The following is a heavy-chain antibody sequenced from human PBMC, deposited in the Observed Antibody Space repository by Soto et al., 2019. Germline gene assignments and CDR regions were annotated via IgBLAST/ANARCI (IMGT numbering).Heavy chain of an antibody. D-gene: IGHD3-22*01. CDR1: GFSLSTSGVG. J-gene: IGHJ5*02. CDR3: AHRPRTHGAEDYDSSGYYSNNWFDP. CDR2: IYWDNDE. V-gene: IGHV2-5*02. Sequence: QITLKESGPTLVKPTQTLTLTCTFSGFSLSTSGVGVGWVRQPPGKALEWLALIYWDNDERYSPSLKSRLTITKYTSKNQMGLRMTTMDPVDTATYYCAHRPRTHGAEDYDSSGYYSNNWFDPWGQGTLVTVSS.